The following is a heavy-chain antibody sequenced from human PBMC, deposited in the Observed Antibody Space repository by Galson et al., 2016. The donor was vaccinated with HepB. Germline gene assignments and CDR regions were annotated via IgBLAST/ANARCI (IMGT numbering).Heavy chain of an antibody. CDR3: ARLTSTVTFDAFDV. CDR2: IYYSRTT. J-gene: IGHJ3*01. Sequence: TLSLTCDVSGGSISSGGYYWSWIRQLPGNGLEWIGCIYYSRTTYYNPSLRSRLSISADTSKNQFSLELSSVTAADTAVYFCARLTSTVTFDAFDVWGQGTMVTVSS. CDR1: GGSISSGGYY. V-gene: IGHV4-31*11. D-gene: IGHD1-1*01.